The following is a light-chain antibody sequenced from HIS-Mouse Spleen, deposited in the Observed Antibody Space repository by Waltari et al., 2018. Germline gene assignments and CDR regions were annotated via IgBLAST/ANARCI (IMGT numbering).Light chain of an antibody. V-gene: IGLV1-47*01. J-gene: IGLJ3*02. CDR2: RNN. CDR1: SSHTGSNS. CDR3: AAWDDSLSGPV. Sequence: QSVLTQPPSASGTPGQRVTISCSGSSSHTGSNSVSWYQPLPGTAPKLLIYRNNQRPAGVPDRFSGSKSGTSASLAISGLRSEDEADYYCAAWDDSLSGPVFGGGTKLTVL.